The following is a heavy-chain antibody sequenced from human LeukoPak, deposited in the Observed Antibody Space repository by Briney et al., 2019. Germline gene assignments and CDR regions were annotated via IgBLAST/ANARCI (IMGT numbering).Heavy chain of an antibody. Sequence: GGSLRLSCAASGFTFSAYEMNWVRQAPGKGLEWVSYISSSGSTTYYADSVKGRFTISRDNAKNSLHLQMNSLRAEDTAVYYCAELGITMIGGVWGKGTTVTISS. CDR3: AELGITMIGGV. V-gene: IGHV3-48*03. CDR1: GFTFSAYE. J-gene: IGHJ6*04. CDR2: ISSSGSTT. D-gene: IGHD3-10*02.